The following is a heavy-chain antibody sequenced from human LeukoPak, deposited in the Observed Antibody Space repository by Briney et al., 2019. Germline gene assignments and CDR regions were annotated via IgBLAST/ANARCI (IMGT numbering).Heavy chain of an antibody. J-gene: IGHJ4*02. CDR1: GFTFSGPA. Sequence: GGSLRLSCAASGFTFSGPAMHWVRQASGKGLEWVGRIRSKANSYATAYAASVKGRFTISRDDSKNTAYLQMNSLKTEDTAVYYCTSYDSSGYYYFDYWGQGTLVTVSS. D-gene: IGHD3-22*01. CDR3: TSYDSSGYYYFDY. V-gene: IGHV3-73*01. CDR2: IRSKANSYAT.